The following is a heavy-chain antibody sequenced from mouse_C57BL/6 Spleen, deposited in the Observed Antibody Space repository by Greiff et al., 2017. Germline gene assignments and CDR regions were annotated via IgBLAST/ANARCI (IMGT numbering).Heavy chain of an antibody. J-gene: IGHJ2*01. CDR1: GFSLTSYG. V-gene: IGHV2-2*01. D-gene: IGHD4-1*01. Sequence: VQVVESGPGLVQPSQSLSSTCTVSGFSLTSYGVHWVRQSPGKGLEWLGVIGSGGSTDYNAAFISRLSISKDNSKSQVFFKMNSLQADDTAIYYCARGGTGYFDYWGQGTTLTVSS. CDR3: ARGGTGYFDY. CDR2: IGSGGST.